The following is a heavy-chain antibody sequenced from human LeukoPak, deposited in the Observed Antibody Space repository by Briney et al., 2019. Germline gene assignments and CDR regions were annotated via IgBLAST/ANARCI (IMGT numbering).Heavy chain of an antibody. CDR3: AARGTYYDFWSGYPRSGY. J-gene: IGHJ4*02. D-gene: IGHD3-3*01. Sequence: PGGSLRLSCAASGFTFSSYWMSWVRQAPGKGLEWVSGINWNGGSTGYADSVKGRFTISRDNAKNTLYLQMNSLRAEDTAVYYCAARGTYYDFWSGYPRSGYWGQGTLVTVSS. V-gene: IGHV3-20*04. CDR2: INWNGGST. CDR1: GFTFSSYW.